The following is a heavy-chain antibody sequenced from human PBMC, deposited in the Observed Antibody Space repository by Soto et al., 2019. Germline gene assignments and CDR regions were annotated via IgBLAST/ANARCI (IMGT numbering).Heavy chain of an antibody. CDR3: ATFVVVAATDYFDY. J-gene: IGHJ4*02. CDR2: ISAYNGNT. CDR1: GYTFTSYG. V-gene: IGHV1-18*01. Sequence: GASVKVSCKASGYTFTSYGISWVRQAPGQGLEWMGWISAYNGNTNYAQKLQGRVTMTTDTSTSTAYMELRSLRSDDTAVYYCATFVVVAATDYFDYWGQGTLVTVSS. D-gene: IGHD2-15*01.